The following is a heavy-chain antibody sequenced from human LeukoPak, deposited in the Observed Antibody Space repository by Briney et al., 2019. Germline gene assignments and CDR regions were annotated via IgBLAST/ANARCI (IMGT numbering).Heavy chain of an antibody. CDR2: IYINGDT. CDR3: AKPPRTFAP. CDR1: GDSISSFY. J-gene: IGHJ5*02. Sequence: SETLSLTCTVSGDSISSFYWSWIRQAPGKGLECIGFIYINGDTSYNPPLKGRATLSLDTSKNQFSLRLTSVTAADTAVYYFAKPPRTFAPWGPGTLVTLSS. V-gene: IGHV4-4*09. D-gene: IGHD1-7*01.